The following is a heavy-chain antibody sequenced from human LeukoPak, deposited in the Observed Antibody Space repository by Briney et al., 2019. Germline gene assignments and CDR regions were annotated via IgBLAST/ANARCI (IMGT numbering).Heavy chain of an antibody. D-gene: IGHD4-17*01. CDR1: GFTFSTYG. J-gene: IGHJ6*03. Sequence: GGSLRLSCAASGFTFSTYGMHWVRQAPGKGLEWVAFIRYDESNEYYADSVKGRFTISRDNSKNTLYFQMNSLRAEDAAVYYCAKAASKRTDYGDYAFYYYMDVWGKGTTVTISS. CDR2: IRYDESNE. V-gene: IGHV3-30*02. CDR3: AKAASKRTDYGDYAFYYYMDV.